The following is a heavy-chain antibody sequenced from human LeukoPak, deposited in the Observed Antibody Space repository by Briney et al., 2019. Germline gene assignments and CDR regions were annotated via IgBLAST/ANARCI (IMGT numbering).Heavy chain of an antibody. D-gene: IGHD1-26*01. CDR1: GFTFSSYF. Sequence: GGSLRLSCAASGFTFSSYFMNWVRQAPGKGLEWVSHITASGTAMFYADSVKGRFTISRDNAKNSLYLRMNSLRDEDTAVYYCASSGSYRFDYWGQGTLVTVSS. CDR3: ASSGSYRFDY. J-gene: IGHJ4*02. CDR2: ITASGTAM. V-gene: IGHV3-48*02.